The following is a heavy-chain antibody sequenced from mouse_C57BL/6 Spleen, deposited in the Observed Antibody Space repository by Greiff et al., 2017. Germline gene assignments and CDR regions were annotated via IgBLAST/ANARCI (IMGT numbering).Heavy chain of an antibody. V-gene: IGHV1-80*01. CDR1: GYAFSSYW. J-gene: IGHJ2*01. D-gene: IGHD2-3*01. CDR3: ARGRDGYYYFDY. Sequence: QVQLQQSGAELVKPGASVKISCKASGYAFSSYWMNWVKQRPGKGLEWIGQIYPGDGDTNYNGKFKGKATLTADKSSSTAYMQLSSLTSEDSAVYFGARGRDGYYYFDYWGQGTTLTVSS. CDR2: IYPGDGDT.